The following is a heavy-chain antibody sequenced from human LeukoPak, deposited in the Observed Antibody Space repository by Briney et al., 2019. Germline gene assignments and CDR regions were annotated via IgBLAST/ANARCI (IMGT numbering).Heavy chain of an antibody. V-gene: IGHV1-18*01. Sequence: ALVKVSCKASGYTFTSYGISWVRQAPGQGLEWMGWISAYNGNTNYAQKLQGRVTMTTDTSTSTAYMELRSLRSDDTAVYYCARADCSGGSCYRNDYWGQGTLVTVSS. CDR3: ARADCSGGSCYRNDY. J-gene: IGHJ4*02. D-gene: IGHD2-15*01. CDR1: GYTFTSYG. CDR2: ISAYNGNT.